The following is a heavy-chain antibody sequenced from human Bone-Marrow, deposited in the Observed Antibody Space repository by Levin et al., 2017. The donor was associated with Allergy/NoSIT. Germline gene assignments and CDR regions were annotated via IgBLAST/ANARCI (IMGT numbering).Heavy chain of an antibody. CDR3: ARGGSGYDFSGPYD. J-gene: IGHJ4*02. Sequence: AASVKVSCKASGGTFSSYSSSWVRQAPGQGLEWMGGIIPIFGTTNYAQKFQGRVTFSADRSTNTVYMDLSSLRSEDTAIYYCARGGSGYDFSGPYDWGQGTLVTVSS. V-gene: IGHV1-69*06. D-gene: IGHD5-12*01. CDR1: GGTFSSYS. CDR2: IIPIFGTT.